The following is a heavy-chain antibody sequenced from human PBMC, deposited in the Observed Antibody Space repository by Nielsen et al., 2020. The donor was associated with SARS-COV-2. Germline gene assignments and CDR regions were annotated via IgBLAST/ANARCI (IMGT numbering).Heavy chain of an antibody. J-gene: IGHJ6*03. CDR3: ARLEDYYYYMDV. CDR1: GGSISSYY. Sequence: SETLSLTCTVSGGSISSYYWSWIRQPPGKGLEWIGYIYYSGSTDYNPSLKSRVTISVDTSKNQFSLKLSSVTAADTAVYYCARLEDYYYYMDVWGKGTTVTVSS. D-gene: IGHD2-15*01. CDR2: IYYSGST. V-gene: IGHV4-59*01.